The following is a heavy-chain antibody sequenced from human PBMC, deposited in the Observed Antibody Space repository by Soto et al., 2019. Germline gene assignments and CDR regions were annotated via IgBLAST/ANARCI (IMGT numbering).Heavy chain of an antibody. CDR2: ISSSSRYT. D-gene: IGHD3-3*01. J-gene: IGHJ4*02. Sequence: QVQLVESGGGLVKPGGSLRLSCAASGFTFSDYYMSWIRQAPGKGLEWVSYISSSSRYTNYADSVKGRFTISRHNAKNSLYLQMNSLRAEDTAVYYCARDEGNFSPYYFDFWGQGTLVTVSS. CDR1: GFTFSDYY. CDR3: ARDEGNFSPYYFDF. V-gene: IGHV3-11*06.